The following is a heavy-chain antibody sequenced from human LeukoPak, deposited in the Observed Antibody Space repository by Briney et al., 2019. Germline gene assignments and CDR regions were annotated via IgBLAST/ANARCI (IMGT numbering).Heavy chain of an antibody. Sequence: GGSLRLSCSASGFTFSSYAMHWVRQAPGKGLEYVSAISSNGGSTYYADSVKGRFTISRDNSKNTLYLQMSSLRAEDTAVYYCVKGVEEAMVFGGDYWGQGTLVTVSS. CDR1: GFTFSSYA. V-gene: IGHV3-64D*06. D-gene: IGHD3/OR15-3a*01. J-gene: IGHJ4*02. CDR2: ISSNGGST. CDR3: VKGVEEAMVFGGDY.